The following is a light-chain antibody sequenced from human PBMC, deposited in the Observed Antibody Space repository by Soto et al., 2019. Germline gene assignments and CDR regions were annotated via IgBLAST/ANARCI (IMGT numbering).Light chain of an antibody. CDR3: QSFDSSNHGV. CDR2: EDN. V-gene: IGLV6-57*04. J-gene: IGLJ3*02. CDR1: SGSIASNY. Sequence: NFMLTQPHSVSESPGKTVTISCTRSSGSIASNYVQWYQQRPGSAPTTVIYEDNERPSGVPDRFSGSIDSSSNSASLTISGLKTDDEADYYCQSFDSSNHGVFGGGTKVTVL.